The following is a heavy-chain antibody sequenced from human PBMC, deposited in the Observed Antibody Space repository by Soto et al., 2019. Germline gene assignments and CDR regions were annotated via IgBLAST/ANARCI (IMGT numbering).Heavy chain of an antibody. V-gene: IGHV1-69*12. Sequence: QVQLVQSGAEVKKPGSSVKVSCKASGGTFSSFAVSWVRQAPGLGLQWMGGIIPIFQTTNYAQSFQGRVTFSADGSTSTGSLQMSSLRAEDTAVYYRARTRHADACGSGDDMDTWGQGTTVIVSS. CDR1: GGTFSSFA. J-gene: IGHJ6*02. CDR2: IIPIFQTT. D-gene: IGHD3-16*01. CDR3: ARTRHADACGSGDDMDT.